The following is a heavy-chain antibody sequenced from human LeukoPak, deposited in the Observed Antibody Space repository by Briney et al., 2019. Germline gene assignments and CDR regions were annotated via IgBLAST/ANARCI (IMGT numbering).Heavy chain of an antibody. CDR2: IYSGGST. D-gene: IGHD6-19*01. CDR1: GFTVSSNY. CDR3: AKASVSSVAGTIDY. J-gene: IGHJ4*02. Sequence: GGSLRLSCAASGFTVSSNYMSWVRQAPGKGLEWVSVIYSGGSTYYADSVKGRFTISRDNSKNTLYLQMNSLRAEDTAVYYCAKASVSSVAGTIDYWGQGTLVTVSS. V-gene: IGHV3-53*01.